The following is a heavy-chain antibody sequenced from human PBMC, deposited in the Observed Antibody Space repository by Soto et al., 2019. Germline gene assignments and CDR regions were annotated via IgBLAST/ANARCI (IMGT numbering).Heavy chain of an antibody. D-gene: IGHD3-16*01. CDR2: MNPNSGNT. CDR3: ARELPDYDYIWGSSDDAFDI. V-gene: IGHV1-8*01. Sequence: ASVKVSCKASGYTFTSYDINWVRQATGQGLEWMGWMNPNSGNTGYAQKFQGRVTMTRNTSISTAYMELSSLRSEDTAVYYCARELPDYDYIWGSSDDAFDIWGQGTMVTVSS. J-gene: IGHJ3*02. CDR1: GYTFTSYD.